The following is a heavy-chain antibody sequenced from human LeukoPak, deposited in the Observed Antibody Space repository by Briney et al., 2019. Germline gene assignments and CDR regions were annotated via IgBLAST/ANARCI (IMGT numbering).Heavy chain of an antibody. D-gene: IGHD3-22*01. J-gene: IGHJ6*02. Sequence: PSETLSLTCTVSGGSMSSFHWSWIRQSPGKGLQWIGYIYYSGTTKFNPSLEGRVTISVHTSKNQFSLKLRSVTTADTAMYYCARDRLSYYDSSGYPIYYYYGMDVWGQGTTVTVSS. CDR2: IYYSGTT. CDR3: ARDRLSYYDSSGYPIYYYYGMDV. V-gene: IGHV4-59*01. CDR1: GGSMSSFH.